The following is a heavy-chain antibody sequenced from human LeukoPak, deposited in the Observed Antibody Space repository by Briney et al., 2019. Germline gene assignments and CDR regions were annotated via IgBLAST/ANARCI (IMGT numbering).Heavy chain of an antibody. J-gene: IGHJ4*02. CDR2: ISYDGSNK. CDR3: AREHGYSFDY. Sequence: PGGSLRLSCAASGFTFGSHEMNWVRQAPGKGLEWVAVISYDGSNKYYADSVKGRFTISRDNSKNTLYLQMNSLRAEDTAVYYCAREHGYSFDYWGQGTLVTVSS. CDR1: GFTFGSHE. D-gene: IGHD6-13*01. V-gene: IGHV3-30*04.